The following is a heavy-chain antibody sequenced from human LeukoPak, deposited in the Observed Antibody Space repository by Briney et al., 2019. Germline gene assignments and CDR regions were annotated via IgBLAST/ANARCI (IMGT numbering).Heavy chain of an antibody. CDR3: VRVVTGSVDY. D-gene: IGHD3-10*01. Sequence: PSETLSLTCTVSGGSISGHYWGWIRQPPGKGLEWIGYIYYTGDTNYIPSFESQVTISVDTSKNQFSLKLGSVTAADTAIYYCVRVVTGSVDYWGQGTLVTVSS. CDR1: GGSISGHY. J-gene: IGHJ4*02. V-gene: IGHV4-59*11. CDR2: IYYTGDT.